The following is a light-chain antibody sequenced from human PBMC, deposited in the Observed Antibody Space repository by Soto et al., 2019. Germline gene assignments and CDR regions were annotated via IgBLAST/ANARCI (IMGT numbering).Light chain of an antibody. J-gene: IGKJ1*01. CDR2: GAS. CDR3: QQYSKSPLT. V-gene: IGKV3-15*01. Sequence: EIALTQSPDTLSLSPGERATLSCRASQSISIELAWYQQTPGQAPRLLIYGASTRATGVPSTFSGSASGTEFTLTISSLQSGDFAVYYCQQYSKSPLTFGQGTKVDIK. CDR1: QSISIE.